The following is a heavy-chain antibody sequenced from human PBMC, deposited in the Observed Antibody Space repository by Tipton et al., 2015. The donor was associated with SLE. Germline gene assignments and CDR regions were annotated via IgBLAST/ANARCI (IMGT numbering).Heavy chain of an antibody. D-gene: IGHD5-12*01. CDR1: GGSISNSNYY. Sequence: TLSLTCTVSGGSISNSNYYWGWIRQPPGKGLEWIGSIYHSGSTSYNPSLKSRVTISLDTSKNQFSLKLRSVTAADTAVYYCARGGRYSDYDLDYWGQGTLVTVSS. J-gene: IGHJ4*02. V-gene: IGHV4-39*07. CDR2: IYHSGST. CDR3: ARGGRYSDYDLDY.